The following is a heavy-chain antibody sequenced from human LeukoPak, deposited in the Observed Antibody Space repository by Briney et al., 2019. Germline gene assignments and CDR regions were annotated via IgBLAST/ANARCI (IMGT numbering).Heavy chain of an antibody. D-gene: IGHD6-6*01. CDR2: ISWNSGSI. CDR3: AREARSLYY. Sequence: GGSLRLSCAASGFTFDDYAMHWVRQAPGKGLEWVSGISWNSGSIGYADSVKGRFTISRDNAKNSLYLQMNSLRAEDTAVYYCAREARSLYYWGQGTLVTVSS. CDR1: GFTFDDYA. J-gene: IGHJ4*02. V-gene: IGHV3-9*01.